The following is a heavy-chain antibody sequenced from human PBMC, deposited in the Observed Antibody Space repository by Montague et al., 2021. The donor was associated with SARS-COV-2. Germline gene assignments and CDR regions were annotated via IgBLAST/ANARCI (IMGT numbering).Heavy chain of an antibody. D-gene: IGHD3-10*01. Sequence: SETLSLTCAVSGDSINSEHWWNWIRQPPGRGLEWIGYIYYSGSTNYNPSLESRVTISADTSKNHFSLKLRSVTAADTAVYYCAREISGPDYFDYWGQGTLVTVSS. J-gene: IGHJ4*02. CDR2: IYYSGST. CDR3: AREISGPDYFDY. V-gene: IGHV4-59*11. CDR1: GDSINSEH.